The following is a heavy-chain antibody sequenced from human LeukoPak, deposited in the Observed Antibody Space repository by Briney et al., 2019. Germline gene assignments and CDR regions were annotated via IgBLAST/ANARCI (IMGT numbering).Heavy chain of an antibody. CDR1: GFTFSSYW. D-gene: IGHD6-19*01. CDR3: ARDGSGWYYFDR. V-gene: IGHV3-7*01. Sequence: GGSLRLSCAASGFTFSSYWMSWVRQAPGKGLEWVANIKQAGSEKYYVDSVKGRFTISRDNAKNSLYLQMNSLRVEDTAVYYCARDGSGWYYFDRWGQGNLVTVSS. J-gene: IGHJ4*02. CDR2: IKQAGSEK.